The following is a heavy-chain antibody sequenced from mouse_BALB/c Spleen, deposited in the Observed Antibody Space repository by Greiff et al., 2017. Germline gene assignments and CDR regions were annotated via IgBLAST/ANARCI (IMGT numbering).Heavy chain of an antibody. V-gene: IGHV1-7*01. D-gene: IGHD1-1*01. J-gene: IGHJ2*01. CDR3: AGGSSYSFDY. CDR2: INPSTGYT. Sequence: VKLMESGAELAKPGASVKMSCKASGYTFTSYWMHWVKQRPGQGLEWIGYINPSTGYTEYNQKFKDKATLTADKSSSTAYMQLSSLTSEDSAVYYCAGGSSYSFDYWGQGTTLTVAS. CDR1: GYTFTSYW.